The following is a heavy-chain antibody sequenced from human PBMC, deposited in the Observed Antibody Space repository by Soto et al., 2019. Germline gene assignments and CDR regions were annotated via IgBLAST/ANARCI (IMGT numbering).Heavy chain of an antibody. CDR3: ARMPEYGDDGRGFDH. V-gene: IGHV4-59*02. CDR2: RYSRGRA. Sequence: SETLSLTCTVSGASVNAGYWSWIRHPPGKGLEWIGYRYSRGRANHNPSLKSRVTMSVATSKNQFSLKVNSVTAADTAVYYCARMPEYGDDGRGFDHWGHVTLVTV. J-gene: IGHJ5*02. CDR1: GASVNAGY. D-gene: IGHD4-17*01.